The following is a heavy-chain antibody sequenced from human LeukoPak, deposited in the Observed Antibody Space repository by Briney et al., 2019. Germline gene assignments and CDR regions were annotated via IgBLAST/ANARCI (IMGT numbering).Heavy chain of an antibody. CDR2: IYHSGST. CDR3: TKGRGI. D-gene: IGHD3-10*01. CDR1: GYSISSGYY. Sequence: SETLSLTCTVSGYSISSGYYWGWIRQPPGKGLEWIGSIYHSGSTYYNPSLKSRVTISVDTSKNQFSLKLTSVTAADTAVYYCTKGRGIWGQGTLVTVSS. V-gene: IGHV4-38-2*02. J-gene: IGHJ4*02.